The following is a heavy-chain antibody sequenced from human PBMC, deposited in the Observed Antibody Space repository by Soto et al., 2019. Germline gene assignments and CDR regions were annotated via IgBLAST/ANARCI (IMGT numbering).Heavy chain of an antibody. CDR1: GDTSTNYQ. CDR3: ARDRYSSPGAFDI. V-gene: IGHV1-46*01. Sequence: GASVKVSCKASGDTSTNYQVHWVRQAPGQGLEWMGIINPSGSSTTTYAQKFQGRLTMARDTSTTTGSMELSSLRSEDTAVYYCARDRYSSPGAFDIWGQGTLVTVSS. J-gene: IGHJ3*02. D-gene: IGHD3-16*02. CDR2: INPSGSSTT.